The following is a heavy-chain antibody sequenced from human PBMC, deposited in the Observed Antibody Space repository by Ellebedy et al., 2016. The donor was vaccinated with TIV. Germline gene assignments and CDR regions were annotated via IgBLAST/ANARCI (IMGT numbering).Heavy chain of an antibody. CDR2: IYDSGRS. Sequence: SETLSLXXTVSGGSISSSGYYWGWIRQPPGKGLEWIGSIYDSGRSHYNPSLKSRVTISVDTSKNQFSLTLTSVTAADTAVYYCARDPYLYHGVDVWGQGTAVTVSS. V-gene: IGHV4-39*07. J-gene: IGHJ6*02. CDR3: ARDPYLYHGVDV. CDR1: GGSISSSGYY.